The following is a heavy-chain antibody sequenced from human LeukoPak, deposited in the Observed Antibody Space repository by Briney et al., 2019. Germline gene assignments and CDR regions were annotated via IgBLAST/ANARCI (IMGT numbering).Heavy chain of an antibody. CDR1: GFAVSRYS. CDR3: ARSTVNTVGDLDY. J-gene: IGHJ4*02. CDR2: IYGGGGT. Sequence: PGGSLRLSCAASGFAVSRYSMSWVRQAPGKGLEWVSVIYGGGGTYYADSVKGRFTISRDNSQNTLYLQMSSLRVEDTAVYYCARSTVNTVGDLDYWGQGTLVTVSS. D-gene: IGHD4-17*01. V-gene: IGHV3-53*01.